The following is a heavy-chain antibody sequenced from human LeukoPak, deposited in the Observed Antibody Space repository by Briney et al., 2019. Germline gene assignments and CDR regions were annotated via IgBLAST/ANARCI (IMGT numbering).Heavy chain of an antibody. CDR2: IYYSGST. CDR1: GGSISSYY. V-gene: IGHV4-59*01. CDR3: ARVGSSSWFPFDFDY. J-gene: IGHJ4*02. Sequence: SETLSLTCTVSGGSISSYYWSRIRQPPGKGLEWIGYIYYSGSTNYNPSLKSRVTISVDTSKNQFSLKLSSVTAADTAVYYCARVGSSSWFPFDFDYWGQGTLVTVSS. D-gene: IGHD6-13*01.